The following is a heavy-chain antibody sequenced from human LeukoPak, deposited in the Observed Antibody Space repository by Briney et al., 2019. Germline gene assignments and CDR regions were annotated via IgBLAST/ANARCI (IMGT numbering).Heavy chain of an antibody. D-gene: IGHD3-16*02. CDR1: GFTFDDYA. CDR2: ISLDGGST. V-gene: IGHV3-43D*04. J-gene: IGHJ4*02. CDR3: AKDGRTYYDYVWGSYRSYYFDY. Sequence: VGSLRLSCAASGFTFDDYAMHCVRQAPRKGLEGVSLISLDGGSTYYADSVKGRLTISRDNSKNSLYLQMNSLRAEDTALYYCAKDGRTYYDYVWGSYRSYYFDYWGQGTLVTVSS.